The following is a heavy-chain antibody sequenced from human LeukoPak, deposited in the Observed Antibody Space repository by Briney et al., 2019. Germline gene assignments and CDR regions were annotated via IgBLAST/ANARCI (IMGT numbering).Heavy chain of an antibody. CDR2: VHHTGRA. Sequence: SETLSLTCTVSGDSISGSNYHWGWIRQPPGKGLEWLGTVHHTGRAFYNPSLRGRTTVSVDTSKNQFSLKLTSVTAADTAVYYCAREPDAWGQGTLVPVSS. V-gene: IGHV4-39*07. CDR3: AREPDA. J-gene: IGHJ5*02. CDR1: GDSISGSNYH.